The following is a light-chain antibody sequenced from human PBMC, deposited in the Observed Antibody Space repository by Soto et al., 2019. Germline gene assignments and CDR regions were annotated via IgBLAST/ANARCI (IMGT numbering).Light chain of an antibody. Sequence: EIVRTQSPATLSVSPGERATLSCRASQSVSSNLAWYQQKPGQAPRLLIYGASTRATGIPARFSGSGSGTEFTLTISSLQSEDFAVYYCQQYNNWWTFGQGTKVDI. CDR2: GAS. V-gene: IGKV3-15*01. CDR3: QQYNNWWT. J-gene: IGKJ1*01. CDR1: QSVSSN.